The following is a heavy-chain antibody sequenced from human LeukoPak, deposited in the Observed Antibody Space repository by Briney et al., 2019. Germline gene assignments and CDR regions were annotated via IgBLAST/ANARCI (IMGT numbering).Heavy chain of an antibody. D-gene: IGHD5-24*01. CDR1: GATFSSYA. J-gene: IGHJ4*02. CDR3: AREAQAHSRDGYNLN. CDR2: IIPILGIA. Sequence: SVNVCCKASGATFSSYANSWVRQPPGQGLEWKGSIIPILGIANYEQKFQGRVTITADKSTSTAYMELSSLRSEDTAVYYCAREAQAHSRDGYNLNWGQGTLVTVSS. V-gene: IGHV1-69*04.